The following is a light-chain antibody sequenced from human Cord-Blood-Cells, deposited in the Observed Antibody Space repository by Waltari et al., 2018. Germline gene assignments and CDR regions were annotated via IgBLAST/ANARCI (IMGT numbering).Light chain of an antibody. CDR3: QQSYSTPT. CDR1: QSISSY. V-gene: IGKV1-39*01. Sequence: DIQVTQSPSALSAYVGDRVTITCRASQSISSYLNWYQQTPGKAPKLLIYAASSLQSWVPSRFSGSGSGTDFTLTISSLQPEDFATYYCQQSYSTPTFGPGTKVDIK. J-gene: IGKJ3*01. CDR2: AAS.